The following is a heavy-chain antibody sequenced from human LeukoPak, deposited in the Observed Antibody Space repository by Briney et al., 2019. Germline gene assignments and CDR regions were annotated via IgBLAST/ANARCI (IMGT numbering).Heavy chain of an antibody. CDR3: ARDISGRYIDY. J-gene: IGHJ4*02. D-gene: IGHD1-20*01. Sequence: GRSLRLSCAASGFTFSSYGMHWVRQAPGKGLEWVAVIWYDGSNKYYADSVKGRFTISRDNSKNTLYLQMNSLRAEDTAVYYCARDISGRYIDYWGQGTLVTVSS. CDR1: GFTFSSYG. V-gene: IGHV3-33*01. CDR2: IWYDGSNK.